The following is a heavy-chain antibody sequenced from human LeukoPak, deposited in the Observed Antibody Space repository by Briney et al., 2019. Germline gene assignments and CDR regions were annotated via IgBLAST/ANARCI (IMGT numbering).Heavy chain of an antibody. D-gene: IGHD1-26*01. V-gene: IGHV4-59*01. J-gene: IGHJ4*02. CDR1: GASISTYY. CDR2: IYSSGNT. CDR3: ARLRWQLVGPYFDY. Sequence: SQTLSLTISFAGASISTYYCSWIRQPPGNGLEWSGHIYSSGNTDYNSSLKSRVTISVDPSTRQFSLRLSSVTATDTAVYYCARLRWQLVGPYFDYWGQGILVTVSS.